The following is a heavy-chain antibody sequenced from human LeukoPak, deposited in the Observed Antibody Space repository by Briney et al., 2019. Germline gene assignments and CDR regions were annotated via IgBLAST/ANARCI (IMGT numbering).Heavy chain of an antibody. CDR3: ARESIAVAGAPFDY. V-gene: IGHV3-48*03. CDR1: GFTFSSYE. CDR2: ISSGRTI. J-gene: IGHJ4*02. Sequence: GGSLRLSCAASGFTFSSYEMNWVRQAPGKGLECVSYISSGRTIYDSDSVKGRFTISRDNAKNSLYLQMNSLRAEDTAVYYCARESIAVAGAPFDYWGQGTLVTVSS. D-gene: IGHD6-19*01.